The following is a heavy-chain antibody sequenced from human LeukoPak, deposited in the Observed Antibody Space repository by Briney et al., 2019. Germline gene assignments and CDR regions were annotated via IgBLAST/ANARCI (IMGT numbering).Heavy chain of an antibody. J-gene: IGHJ3*02. CDR3: ARVSGFIIRHAFDI. CDR2: ISSSSSYI. Sequence: PGGSLRLSCAASGFTFSSYSMNWVRQAPGKGLEWVSSISSSSSYIYYADSVKGRFTISRDNAKNSLYLQMNSLRAEDTAVYYCARVSGFIIRHAFDIWGQGTMVTVSS. V-gene: IGHV3-21*01. CDR1: GFTFSSYS. D-gene: IGHD3-10*01.